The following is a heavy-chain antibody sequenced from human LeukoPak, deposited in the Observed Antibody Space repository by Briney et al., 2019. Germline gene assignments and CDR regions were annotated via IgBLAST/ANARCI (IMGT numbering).Heavy chain of an antibody. V-gene: IGHV3-15*01. CDR2: IKSKTDGGTT. Sequence: PGGSLRLSCAASGFTFTNAWMSWVRQAPGKGLEWVGRIKSKTDGGTTDYAAPVKGRFTISRDESENMLYLQMDSLKTEDTAVYFCVTLPWLGGHWGQGTLVAVSS. CDR3: VTLPWLGGH. CDR1: GFTFTNAW. D-gene: IGHD6-19*01. J-gene: IGHJ1*01.